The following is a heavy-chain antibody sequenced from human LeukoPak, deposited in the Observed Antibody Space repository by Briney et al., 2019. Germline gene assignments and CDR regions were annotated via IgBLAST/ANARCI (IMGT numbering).Heavy chain of an antibody. CDR1: GFTFSSYS. J-gene: IGHJ3*02. CDR3: ASLRTGRYFDWLANAFDI. Sequence: GGSLRLSCAASGFTFSSYSMNWVRQAPGKGLEWVAGISWSGATTGYAESVKGRFTISRDNAKNYMNLEINSLRAEDTALYYCASLRTGRYFDWLANAFDIWGQGTMVTVSS. D-gene: IGHD3-9*01. V-gene: IGHV3-20*04. CDR2: ISWSGATT.